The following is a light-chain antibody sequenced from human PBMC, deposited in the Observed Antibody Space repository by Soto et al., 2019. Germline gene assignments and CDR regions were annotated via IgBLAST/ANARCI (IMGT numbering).Light chain of an antibody. CDR1: QSLSSH. J-gene: IGKJ2*01. V-gene: IGKV1-39*01. CDR3: QQSYITPYT. CDR2: STY. Sequence: DIQMTQSPSALSASVGDRVTITCRASQSLSSHLHWYQEKPGKAPKLLIFSTYSLQSGVSSRFSGSGTGTDFTLTISKLHPEDYATYYCQQSYITPYTFGQGTNLEIK.